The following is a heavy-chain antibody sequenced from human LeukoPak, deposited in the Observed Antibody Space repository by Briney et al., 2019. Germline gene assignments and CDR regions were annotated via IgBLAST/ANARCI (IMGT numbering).Heavy chain of an antibody. D-gene: IGHD3-10*01. V-gene: IGHV4-39*07. CDR1: GGSISSSSYY. CDR2: IYYSGST. Sequence: PSETLSLTCTVSGGSISSSSYYWGWIRQPPGKGLEWIGSIYYSGSTYYNPSLKSRVTISVDTSKNQFSLKLSSVTAADTAVYYCASARQDYYGSGSYQSYYMDVWGKGTTVTVSS. J-gene: IGHJ6*03. CDR3: ASARQDYYGSGSYQSYYMDV.